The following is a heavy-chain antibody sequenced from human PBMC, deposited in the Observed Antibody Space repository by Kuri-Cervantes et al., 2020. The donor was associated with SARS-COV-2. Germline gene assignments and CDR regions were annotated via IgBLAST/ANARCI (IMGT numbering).Heavy chain of an antibody. CDR2: IYYSGST. V-gene: IGHV4-59*12. D-gene: IGHD6-19*01. Sequence: SETLSLTCTVSGGSISSYYWSWIRQPPGKGLEWSGYIYYSGSTNYNPSLKSRVTISVDTSKNQFSLKLSSVTAADTAVYYCALGVAVAGTGYFQHWGQGTLVTVSS. CDR1: GGSISSYY. J-gene: IGHJ1*01. CDR3: ALGVAVAGTGYFQH.